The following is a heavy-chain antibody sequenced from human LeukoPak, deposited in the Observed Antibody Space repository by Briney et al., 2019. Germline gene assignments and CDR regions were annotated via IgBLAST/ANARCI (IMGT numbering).Heavy chain of an antibody. CDR1: GFTFSTYN. Sequence: GGSLRLSCAASGFTFSTYNVNWLRQAPGKGLEWVSCISSGSSTIFYADSVKGRFTISRDNAKTSLYLQMNSLRAEDTAVYYCARATPSGSYWFDYWGQGTLVTVSS. CDR2: ISSGSSTI. CDR3: ARATPSGSYWFDY. V-gene: IGHV3-48*01. D-gene: IGHD3-10*01. J-gene: IGHJ4*02.